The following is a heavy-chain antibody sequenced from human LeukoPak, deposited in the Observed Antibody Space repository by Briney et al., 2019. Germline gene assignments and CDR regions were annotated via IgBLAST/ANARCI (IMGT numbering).Heavy chain of an antibody. D-gene: IGHD3-10*01. V-gene: IGHV4-39*01. CDR2: ISYSGSP. CDR1: GGSISSAGYY. CDR3: ARHGRGEAAVSGLDP. Sequence: SETLSLTCTVSGGSISSAGYYWDWIRQPPGKGLEWIGDISYSGSPNYNPSLRSRATISLDTSKNQVSLKLSSISAADTAVYYCARHGRGEAAVSGLDPWGQGILVTVSS. J-gene: IGHJ5*02.